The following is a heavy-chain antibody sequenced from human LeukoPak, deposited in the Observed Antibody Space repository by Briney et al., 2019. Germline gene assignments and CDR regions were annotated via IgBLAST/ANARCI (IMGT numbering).Heavy chain of an antibody. J-gene: IGHJ4*02. CDR2: ISSSGSTI. Sequence: QPGGSLRLSCAASGFTFSSYEMNWVRQAPGKGLEWVSYISSSGSTIYYADSVKGRFTISRDNAKNSLYLQMNSLRAEDTAVYYCARARDDYGDYHFDYWGQGTLVTVSS. D-gene: IGHD4-17*01. CDR3: ARARDDYGDYHFDY. CDR1: GFTFSSYE. V-gene: IGHV3-48*03.